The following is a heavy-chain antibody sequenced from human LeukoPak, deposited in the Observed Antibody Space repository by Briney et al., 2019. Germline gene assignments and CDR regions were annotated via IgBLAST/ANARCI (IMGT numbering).Heavy chain of an antibody. J-gene: IGHJ3*02. CDR1: GGSFSGYY. D-gene: IGHD3-3*01. Sequence: SETLSLTCAVYGGSFSGYYWSWIRQPPGKGLEWIGEINHSGSTNYNPSLKSRVTISVDTSKNQFSLKLSSVTAADTAVYYRARVPIIQTVPHAFDIWGQGTMVTVSS. V-gene: IGHV4-34*01. CDR3: ARVPIIQTVPHAFDI. CDR2: INHSGST.